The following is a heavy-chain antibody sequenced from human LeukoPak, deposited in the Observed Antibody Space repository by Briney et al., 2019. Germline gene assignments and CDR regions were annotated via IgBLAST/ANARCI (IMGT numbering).Heavy chain of an antibody. V-gene: IGHV4-30-4*08. CDR3: ARVSDWFDP. CDR2: IYYSGST. Sequence: SETLSLTCTVSGGSINSGDYFWSWIRQPPGKGLEWIGYIYYSGSTYYNPSLKSRVTISVDTSKNQFSLNLNSVTAADTAVYYCARVSDWFDPWGQGTLVTVSS. J-gene: IGHJ5*02. CDR1: GGSINSGDYF.